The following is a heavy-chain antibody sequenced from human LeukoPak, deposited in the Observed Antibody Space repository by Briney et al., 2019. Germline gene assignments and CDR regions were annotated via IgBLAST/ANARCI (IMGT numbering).Heavy chain of an antibody. CDR3: ARDRAGAQSWVALDP. CDR2: IYGDGTT. D-gene: IGHD3-10*01. V-gene: IGHV3-66*02. J-gene: IGHJ5*02. CDR1: GFTVSNDY. Sequence: PGGSLILSCAASGFTVSNDYMAWVRQAPGRGLEWVSLIYGDGTTFYTDSVKGRFTISRDNFKNTLYLQMSSLRPEDTALYYCARDRAGAQSWVALDPWGQGTLVTVSS.